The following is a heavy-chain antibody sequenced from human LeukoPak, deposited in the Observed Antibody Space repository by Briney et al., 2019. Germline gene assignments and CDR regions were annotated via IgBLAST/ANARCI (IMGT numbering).Heavy chain of an antibody. CDR3: ARAGLYNWNYEGTAYFDY. J-gene: IGHJ4*02. CDR1: GFIFSSHG. CDR2: INWNGGST. Sequence: PGGSLRLSCAASGFIFSSHGMNWVRQAPGKGLEWVSGINWNGGSTGYADSVKGRFTISRDNAKNSLYLQMNSLRAEDTALYYCARAGLYNWNYEGTAYFDYWGQGTLVTVSS. D-gene: IGHD1-7*01. V-gene: IGHV3-20*04.